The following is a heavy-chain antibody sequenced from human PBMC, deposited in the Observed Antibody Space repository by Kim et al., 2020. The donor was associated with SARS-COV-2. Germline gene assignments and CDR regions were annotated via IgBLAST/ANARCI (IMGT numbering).Heavy chain of an antibody. D-gene: IGHD3-10*01. V-gene: IGHV4-34*01. Sequence: PSLKSRVTISVDATKNQFSLKLSAVPAADTAVYYCAGGLRNYYGSGSFGYWGQGTLVTVSS. J-gene: IGHJ4*02. CDR3: AGGLRNYYGSGSFGY.